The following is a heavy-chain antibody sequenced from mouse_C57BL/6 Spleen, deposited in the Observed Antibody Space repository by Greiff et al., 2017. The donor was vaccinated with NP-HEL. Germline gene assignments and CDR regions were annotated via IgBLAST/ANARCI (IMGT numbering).Heavy chain of an antibody. V-gene: IGHV3-6*01. CDR3: ARDSNYGLGY. CDR1: GYSITSGYY. J-gene: IGHJ2*01. D-gene: IGHD2-5*01. Sequence: EVQLVESGPGLVKPSQSLSLTCSVTGYSITSGYYWNWIRQFPGNKLEWMGYISYDGSNNYNPSLKNRISITRDTSKNQFFLKLNSVTTEDTATYYCARDSNYGLGYWGQGTTLTVSS. CDR2: ISYDGSN.